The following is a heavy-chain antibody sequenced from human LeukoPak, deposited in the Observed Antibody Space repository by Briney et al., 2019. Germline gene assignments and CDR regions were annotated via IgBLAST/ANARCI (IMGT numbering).Heavy chain of an antibody. J-gene: IGHJ4*02. Sequence: GGSLRLSCTTSGFIFAKYAMAWVRQSPGKGLEWVSTISARGADTYYADSVGGRFTISRDNSRNALYLQLSRLRVDDTAFYYCPKPLLTPGNWGPGTLVTVSS. CDR1: GFIFAKYA. D-gene: IGHD4-23*01. CDR3: PKPLLTPGN. V-gene: IGHV3-23*01. CDR2: ISARGADT.